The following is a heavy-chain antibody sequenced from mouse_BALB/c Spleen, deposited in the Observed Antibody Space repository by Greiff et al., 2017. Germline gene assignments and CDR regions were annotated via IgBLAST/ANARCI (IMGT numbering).Heavy chain of an antibody. Sequence: VQRVESGGGLVKPGGSLKLSCAASGFTFSSYAMSWVRQTPEKRLEWVASISSGGSTYYPDSVKGRFTISRDNARNILYLQMSSLRSEDTAMYYCASTTAGYYAMDYWGQGTSVTVSS. D-gene: IGHD1-2*01. CDR1: GFTFSSYA. J-gene: IGHJ4*01. CDR2: ISSGGST. V-gene: IGHV5-6-5*01. CDR3: ASTTAGYYAMDY.